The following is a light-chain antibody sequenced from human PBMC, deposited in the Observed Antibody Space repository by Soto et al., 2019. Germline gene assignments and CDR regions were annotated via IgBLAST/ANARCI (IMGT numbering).Light chain of an antibody. CDR3: QQYHTYSWT. Sequence: IQLTQSPSFLSASVVDIVTSACRASQGISSYLAWYQQKPGKAPRLLIYAASTLQSGVPSRFSGGGSGTEFTLTISSLQPDDFATYYCQQYHTYSWTFGQGTKVDIK. CDR2: AAS. J-gene: IGKJ1*01. CDR1: QGISSY. V-gene: IGKV1-9*01.